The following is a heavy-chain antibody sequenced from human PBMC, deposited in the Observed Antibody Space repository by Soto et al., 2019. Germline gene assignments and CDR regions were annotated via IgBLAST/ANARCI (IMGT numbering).Heavy chain of an antibody. D-gene: IGHD6-6*01. CDR3: ARVEGSASSTGD. J-gene: IGHJ4*02. CDR2: VNPRNGRT. CDR1: GYTFNVYY. Sequence: QVQMVQSGPEVKIPGASVKVSCRASGYTFNVYYIHWVRQAPGQGLEWLGYVNPRNGRTIYAQKFQGRVTLTRDTSVNTAYMELIKLTSDDTAVYYCARVEGSASSTGDWGQGTPVTVS. V-gene: IGHV1-2*02.